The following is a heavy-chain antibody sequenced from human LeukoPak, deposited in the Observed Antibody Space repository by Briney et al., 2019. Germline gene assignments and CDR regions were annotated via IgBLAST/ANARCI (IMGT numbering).Heavy chain of an antibody. CDR1: GGSFSGYY. CDR2: INHSGST. Sequence: PSETLSLTCAVYGGSFSGYYWSWIRQPPGKGLEWIGEINHSGSTNYNPSLKSRVTISVDTSKNQFSLKLSSVTAADTAVYYCARVSFSGGYPFDYWGQGTLVTVSS. CDR3: ARVSFSGGYPFDY. V-gene: IGHV4-34*01. J-gene: IGHJ4*02. D-gene: IGHD5-12*01.